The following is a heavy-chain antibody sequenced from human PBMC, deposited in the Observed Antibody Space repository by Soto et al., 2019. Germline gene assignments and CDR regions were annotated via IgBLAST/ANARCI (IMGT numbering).Heavy chain of an antibody. D-gene: IGHD3-3*01. CDR2: IYWDDDK. J-gene: IGHJ4*02. Sequence: QITLNESGPTVVRPTETLTLTCRFSGFSLTTSGVGVGWIRQSPGKAPEWLALIYWDDDKRYSASLKSRLTITKDTSTNQVVLTVSDLDPTDTATYYCAHRVLRTVFGLVTMTAIYFDFWGQGTPVAVSS. CDR1: GFSLTTSGVG. V-gene: IGHV2-5*02. CDR3: AHRVLRTVFGLVTMTAIYFDF.